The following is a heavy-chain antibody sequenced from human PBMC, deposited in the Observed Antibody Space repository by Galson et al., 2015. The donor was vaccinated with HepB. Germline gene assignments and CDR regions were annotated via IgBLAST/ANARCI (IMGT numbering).Heavy chain of an antibody. V-gene: IGHV3-23*01. Sequence: SLRLSCAASGFTFSSYAMSWVRQAPGKGLEWVSAISGSGGSTYYADSVKGRFTISRDNSKNTLYLQMNSLRAEDTAVYYCAKGSSYCGGDCYYFDYWGQGTLVTVSS. D-gene: IGHD2-21*01. J-gene: IGHJ4*02. CDR2: ISGSGGST. CDR3: AKGSSYCGGDCYYFDY. CDR1: GFTFSSYA.